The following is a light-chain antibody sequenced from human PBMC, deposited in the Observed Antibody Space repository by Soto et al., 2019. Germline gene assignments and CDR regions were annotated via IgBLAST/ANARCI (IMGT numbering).Light chain of an antibody. CDR1: SSDVGGYNY. CDR2: DVR. Sequence: QSALTQPASVSGSPGQSITISCTGTSSDVGGYNYVSWYQQHPDKAPQLLIFDVRSRPSGVSDRFSGSKSGNTASLTTSGLQAEDGADYYCSSYTTSGALVFGGGTKLTVL. J-gene: IGLJ3*02. CDR3: SSYTTSGALV. V-gene: IGLV2-14*03.